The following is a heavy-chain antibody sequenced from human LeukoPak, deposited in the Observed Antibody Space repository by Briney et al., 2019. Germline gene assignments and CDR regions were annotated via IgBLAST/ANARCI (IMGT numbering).Heavy chain of an antibody. Sequence: GGSLRLSCAASGFTFSSYSMNWVRQAPGKGLEWVSSISSSSSYIYYADSVKGRFTISRDNAKNSLYLQMSSLRAEDTAVYYCARDCSGGSCYGLSDYWGQGTLVTVSS. V-gene: IGHV3-21*01. CDR3: ARDCSGGSCYGLSDY. D-gene: IGHD2-15*01. J-gene: IGHJ4*02. CDR1: GFTFSSYS. CDR2: ISSSSSYI.